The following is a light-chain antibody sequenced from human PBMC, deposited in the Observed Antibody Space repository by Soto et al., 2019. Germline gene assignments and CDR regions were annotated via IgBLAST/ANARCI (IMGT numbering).Light chain of an antibody. CDR3: QQLNSYPLP. CDR1: QGISSY. V-gene: IGKV1-9*01. CDR2: AAS. J-gene: IGKJ5*01. Sequence: IQLTQSTSSLSASVGDRVTITCRASQGISSYLAWYQQKPGKAPKLLIYAASTLQSGVPSRFSGSGSGTDFTLTISSLQPEDFATYYCQQLNSYPLPFCQRTRLEIK.